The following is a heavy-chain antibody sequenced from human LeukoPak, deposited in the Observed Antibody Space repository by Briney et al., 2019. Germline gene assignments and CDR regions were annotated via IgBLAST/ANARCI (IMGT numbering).Heavy chain of an antibody. V-gene: IGHV4-39*01. Sequence: SETLSLTCTVSGGSISSSSYYWGWIRQPPGKGLEWIGSIYYSGSTYYNPSLKSRVTISVDTSKNQFSLKLSSVTAADTAVYYCASWYYYGSGSYYNVEYFDYWGQGTLVTVSS. J-gene: IGHJ4*02. D-gene: IGHD3-10*01. CDR2: IYYSGST. CDR1: GGSISSSSYY. CDR3: ASWYYYGSGSYYNVEYFDY.